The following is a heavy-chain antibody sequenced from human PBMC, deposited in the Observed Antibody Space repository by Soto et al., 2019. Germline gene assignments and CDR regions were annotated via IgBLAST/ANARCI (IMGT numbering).Heavy chain of an antibody. CDR2: TYYRSKWYN. CDR3: ARGGFYCSSTSCHAEYFQH. Sequence: PSQTLSLTCAISVDSVSSNSAAWNWIRQSPSRGLEWLGRTYYRSKWYNDYAVSVKSRITINPDTSKNQFSLQLNSVTPEDTAVYYCARGGFYCSSTSCHAEYFQHWGQGTLVTVSS. CDR1: VDSVSSNSAA. V-gene: IGHV6-1*01. J-gene: IGHJ1*01. D-gene: IGHD2-2*01.